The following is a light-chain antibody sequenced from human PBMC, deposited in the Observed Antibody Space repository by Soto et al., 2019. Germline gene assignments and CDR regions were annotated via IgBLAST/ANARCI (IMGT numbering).Light chain of an antibody. CDR3: QQLNSYPIT. CDR2: DAS. CDR1: QSINSW. V-gene: IGKV1-5*01. Sequence: DIQMTQSPSTLSASVGDRVTITCRASQSINSWLAWYQQKPGKAPKLLIYDASSLESGVPSRFSGRGSGTEFILTINSLQPDDFATYYCQQLNSYPITFGQGTRLEIK. J-gene: IGKJ5*01.